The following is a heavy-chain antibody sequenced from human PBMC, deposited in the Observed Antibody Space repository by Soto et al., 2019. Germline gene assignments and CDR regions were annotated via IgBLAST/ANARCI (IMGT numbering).Heavy chain of an antibody. V-gene: IGHV6-1*01. CDR3: ARFIAAAGTKGYYYYGMDV. Sequence: SQTLSLTCAISGDSVSSNSAAWNWIRQSPSRGLEWLGRTYYRSKWYNDYAVSVKSRITINPDTSKNQFSLQLNSVTPEDTAVYYCARFIAAAGTKGYYYYGMDVWGQGTTVTVFS. D-gene: IGHD6-13*01. CDR2: TYYRSKWYN. CDR1: GDSVSSNSAA. J-gene: IGHJ6*02.